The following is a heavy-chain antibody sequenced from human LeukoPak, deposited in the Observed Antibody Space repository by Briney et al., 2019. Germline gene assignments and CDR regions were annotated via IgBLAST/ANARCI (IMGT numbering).Heavy chain of an antibody. CDR3: AREDY. CDR2: IYYSGST. CDR1: GGSVSSGSYY. J-gene: IGHJ4*02. V-gene: IGHV4-61*01. Sequence: SETLSLTCTVSGGSVSSGSYYWSWIRQPPGKGLEWIGYIYYSGSTNYNPSLKSRVAISVDTSKNQFSLKLSSVTAADTAVYYCAREDYWGQGTLVTVSS.